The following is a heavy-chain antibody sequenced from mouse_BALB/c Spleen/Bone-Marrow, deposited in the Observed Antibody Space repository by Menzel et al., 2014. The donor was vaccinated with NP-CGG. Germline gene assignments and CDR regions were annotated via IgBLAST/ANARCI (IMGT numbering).Heavy chain of an antibody. CDR1: GYIFTSYW. V-gene: IGHV1-69*02. CDR2: IDPSDSYT. D-gene: IGHD2-4*01. J-gene: IGHJ1*01. CDR3: ARSRGYYDYWYFDV. Sequence: VQLQQSGAELVKPGASVKLSCKASGYIFTSYWMHWVKQRPGQGLEWIGEIDPSDSYTNYNQKFKGKATLTVDKSSSTAYTQLSSLTSEDSAVYYCARSRGYYDYWYFDVWGAGTTVTVSS.